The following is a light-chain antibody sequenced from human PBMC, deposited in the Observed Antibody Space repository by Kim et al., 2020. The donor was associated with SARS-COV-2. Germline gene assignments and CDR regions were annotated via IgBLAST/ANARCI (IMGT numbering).Light chain of an antibody. CDR1: TGRIASNY. Sequence: GKPVTIPCTRSTGRIASNYVHWYQQRPGSAPTSVIYEDDQRPSGVPDRFSGSVDSSSNSASLTISGLKTEDEADYYCLSYDDTTQVFGGGTQLTVL. CDR2: EDD. V-gene: IGLV6-57*03. J-gene: IGLJ2*01. CDR3: LSYDDTTQV.